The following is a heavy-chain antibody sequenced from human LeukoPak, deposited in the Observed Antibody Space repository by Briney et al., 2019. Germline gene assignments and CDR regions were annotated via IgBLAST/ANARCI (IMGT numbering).Heavy chain of an antibody. V-gene: IGHV3-9*03. J-gene: IGHJ4*02. CDR1: GFTFDDYA. CDR2: ISWNSGSI. CDR3: AKDSSSWLEYYFDY. D-gene: IGHD6-13*01. Sequence: GGSLRLSCAASGFTFDDYAMHWVRHAPGKGLERVSGISWNSGSIGYADSVKGRFTISRDNAKNSLYLQMNSLRAEDMALYYCAKDSSSWLEYYFDYWGQGTLVTVSS.